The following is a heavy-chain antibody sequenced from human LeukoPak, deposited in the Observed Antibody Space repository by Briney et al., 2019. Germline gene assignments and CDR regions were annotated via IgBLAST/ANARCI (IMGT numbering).Heavy chain of an antibody. V-gene: IGHV1-2*02. D-gene: IGHD4-17*01. CDR3: AGDTGTLTSLFEY. J-gene: IGHJ4*02. CDR1: GYTFTDYY. Sequence: VASVKVSCKASGYTFTDYYIHWVRQAPGQGPEWMGWINPNSGDTKYTQKFQGRVTMTRDTSISTVYMELKRLRSDDTAVYYCAGDTGTLTSLFEYWGQGTLVPVSS. CDR2: INPNSGDT.